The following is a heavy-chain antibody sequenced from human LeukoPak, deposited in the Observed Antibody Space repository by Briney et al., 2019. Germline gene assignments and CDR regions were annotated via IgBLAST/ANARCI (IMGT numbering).Heavy chain of an antibody. CDR3: VRDRSPYYDILTGYSYYYYYMDV. CDR1: GGSISSYY. D-gene: IGHD3-9*01. J-gene: IGHJ6*03. Sequence: SETLSLTCTVSGGSISSYYWSWIRQPPGKGLEWIGYIYYSGSTNYNPSLTSRVTISVDTSKNQFSLTLSSVTAADTAVYYCVRDRSPYYDILTGYSYYYYYMDVWGKGTTVTVSS. V-gene: IGHV4-59*01. CDR2: IYYSGST.